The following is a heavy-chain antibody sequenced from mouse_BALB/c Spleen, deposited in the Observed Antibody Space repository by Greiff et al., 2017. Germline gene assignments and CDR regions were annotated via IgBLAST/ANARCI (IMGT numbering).Heavy chain of an antibody. CDR3: ARSYRSWFAY. V-gene: IGHV1-4*02. Sequence: QVQLKESAAELARPGASVKMSCKASGYTFTSYTMHWVKQRPGQGLEWIGYINPSSGYTEYNQKFKDKTTLTADKSSSTAYMQLSSLTSEDSAVYYCARSYRSWFAYWGQGTLVTVSA. D-gene: IGHD2-14*01. CDR2: INPSSGYT. J-gene: IGHJ3*01. CDR1: GYTFTSYT.